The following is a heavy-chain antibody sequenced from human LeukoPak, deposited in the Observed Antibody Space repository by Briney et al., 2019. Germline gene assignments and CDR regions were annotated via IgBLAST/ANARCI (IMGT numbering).Heavy chain of an antibody. CDR2: ISISGGST. J-gene: IGHJ4*02. CDR1: GITFTKYA. V-gene: IGHV3-23*01. Sequence: PGGSLRLSCAASGITFTKYAMSWVRQAPGKGLEWVSSISISGGSTYYADSVKGRFTISRDNSKNTLSLQMDSLRAEDTAVYFCAKPPLFSGTQYIEYSFDYWGQGTLVTVSS. D-gene: IGHD6-25*01. CDR3: AKPPLFSGTQYIEYSFDY.